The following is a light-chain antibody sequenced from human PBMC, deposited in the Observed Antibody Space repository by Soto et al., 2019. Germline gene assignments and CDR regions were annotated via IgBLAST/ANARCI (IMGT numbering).Light chain of an antibody. V-gene: IGKV3-15*01. CDR1: HSVSSN. CDR2: GAS. Sequence: EVVLTQSPATLSVSPGQRATLSCRASHSVSSNLAWYQQKPGQAPRLLIFGASVRATGIPARFSGSGSGTEFTLTIGSLQAEDGAVYYCQQYNDWYTFGQGTRLEIK. CDR3: QQYNDWYT. J-gene: IGKJ2*01.